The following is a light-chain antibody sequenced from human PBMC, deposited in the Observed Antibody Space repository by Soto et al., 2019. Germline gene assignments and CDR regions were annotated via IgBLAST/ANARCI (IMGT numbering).Light chain of an antibody. J-gene: IGKJ4*01. CDR1: PSLLPRNGYHH. CDR2: FGS. Sequence: DIVLTQSRVSLPVTPGEPASISCRSSPSLLPRNGYHHVDWYLQKPGQSPQLLIYFGSNRASGVPARFSGSGSGSDFTLKISRVEAEDVGIYYDMQALQTALSFGGGTKVELK. V-gene: IGKV2-28*01. CDR3: MQALQTALS.